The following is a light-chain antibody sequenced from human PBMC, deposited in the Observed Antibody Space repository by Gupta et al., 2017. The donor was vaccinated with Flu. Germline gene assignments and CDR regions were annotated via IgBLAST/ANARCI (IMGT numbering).Light chain of an antibody. J-gene: IGKJ4*01. CDR2: GAS. CDR3: QHYHNWPPLA. Sequence: ETVMTQSPATLSMSPGERATLSCRASQSVSHNLAWYQQKPGQAPRLLIYGASTRATGVPARFSGSGSATEFTLTISSLQSEDFAVYYCQHYHNWPPLAFGGGTRVDIK. CDR1: QSVSHN. V-gene: IGKV3-15*01.